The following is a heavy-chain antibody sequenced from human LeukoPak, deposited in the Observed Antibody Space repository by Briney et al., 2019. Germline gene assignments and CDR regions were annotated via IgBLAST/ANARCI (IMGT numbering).Heavy chain of an antibody. D-gene: IGHD6-6*01. J-gene: IGHJ4*02. V-gene: IGHV3-7*03. Sequence: PGGSLRLSCAASGFTFSSYWMNWVRQAPGKGLEWVANIKQDGSEKYYVDSVKGRFTISRDNAKNSLYLQMNSLRAEDTAVYYCARADIEYSSSSADYWGQGTLVTVSS. CDR1: GFTFSSYW. CDR3: ARADIEYSSSSADY. CDR2: IKQDGSEK.